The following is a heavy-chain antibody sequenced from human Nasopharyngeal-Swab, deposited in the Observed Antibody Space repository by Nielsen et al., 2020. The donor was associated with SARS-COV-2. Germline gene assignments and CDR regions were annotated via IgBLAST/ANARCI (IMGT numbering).Heavy chain of an antibody. D-gene: IGHD2-15*01. CDR1: GGSISSGGSY. Sequence: SETLSLTCTVPGGSISSGGSYWSWIRQHPGKGLEWIGYIYYSGSTYYNPSLKSRVTISVDTSKNQFSLKLSSVTAADTAVYYCARVLTRNLVVALVLDAFDIWDQGTMVTVSS. J-gene: IGHJ3*02. V-gene: IGHV4-31*03. CDR2: IYYSGST. CDR3: ARVLTRNLVVALVLDAFDI.